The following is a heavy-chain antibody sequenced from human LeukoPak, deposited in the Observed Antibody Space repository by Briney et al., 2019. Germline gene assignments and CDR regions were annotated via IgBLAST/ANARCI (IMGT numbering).Heavy chain of an antibody. J-gene: IGHJ4*02. CDR2: ISSSSSYI. V-gene: IGHV3-21*01. Sequence: GGSLRLSCAASGFTFSSYSMNWVRQAPGKGLEWVSSISSSSSYIFYADSVKGRFTISRDNAKNSLYLQMNSLRAEDTAVYYCARSELLWFGEFVNFDYWGQGTLVTVSS. CDR1: GFTFSSYS. D-gene: IGHD3-10*01. CDR3: ARSELLWFGEFVNFDY.